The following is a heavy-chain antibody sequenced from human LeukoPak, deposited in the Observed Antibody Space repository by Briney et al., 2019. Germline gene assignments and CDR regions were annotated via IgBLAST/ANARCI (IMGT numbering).Heavy chain of an antibody. CDR1: GFTFSSYA. D-gene: IGHD3-10*01. V-gene: IGHV3-23*01. CDR2: ISGSGGST. J-gene: IGHJ4*02. CDR3: AKDLGFTYYYGSGGYYNRPFDY. Sequence: PGGSLRLSCAASGFTFSSYAMSWVRQAPGKGLEWVSAISGSGGSTYYADSVKGRFTISRDNSKNTLYLQMTSLRAEDTAVYYCAKDLGFTYYYGSGGYYNRPFDYWGQGTLVTVSS.